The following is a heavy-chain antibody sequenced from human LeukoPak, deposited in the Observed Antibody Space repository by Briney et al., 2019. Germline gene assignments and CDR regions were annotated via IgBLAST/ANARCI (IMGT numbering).Heavy chain of an antibody. CDR2: IYPGGIT. CDR3: ARDDRATFDP. J-gene: IGHJ5*02. Sequence: PSETLSLTCTVSGRSIRSYYWSWIRQPAGEGLEWIGRIYPGGITNYNPSYKSRVTMSLDTSKNQFSLNLRSVTAADTAVYYCARDDRATFDPWGQGTLVTVSS. D-gene: IGHD3-22*01. CDR1: GRSIRSYY. V-gene: IGHV4-4*07.